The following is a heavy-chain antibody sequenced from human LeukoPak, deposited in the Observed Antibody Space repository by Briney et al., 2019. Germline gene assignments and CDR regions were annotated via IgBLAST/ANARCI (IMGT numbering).Heavy chain of an antibody. CDR1: GGSIGSYY. D-gene: IGHD6-13*01. J-gene: IGHJ4*02. Sequence: SETPSLTCTVSGGSIGSYYWSWIRQPAGKGLEWIGRIYTSGSTDYNPSLKSRVTMSVDTSKNQFSLKLSSVTAADTAVYYCARDVTAAGFDYWGQGTLVTVSS. V-gene: IGHV4-4*07. CDR3: ARDVTAAGFDY. CDR2: IYTSGST.